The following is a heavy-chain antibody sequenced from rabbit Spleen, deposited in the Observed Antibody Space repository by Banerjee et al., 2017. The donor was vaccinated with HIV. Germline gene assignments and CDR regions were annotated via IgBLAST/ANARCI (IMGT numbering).Heavy chain of an antibody. Sequence: QEQLEESGGDLVKPGASLTLTCTASGVSFSSSSYMCWVRQAPGKGLEWIACIDTGYSGFTYFATWAKGRFTISKTSSTTVTLQMTSLTAADTATYFCARGEHFSVGFSAFAIYLDLWGPGTLVTVS. D-gene: IGHD6-1*01. J-gene: IGHJ4*01. CDR2: IDTGYSGFT. V-gene: IGHV1S45*01. CDR3: ARGEHFSVGFSAFAIYLDL. CDR1: GVSFSSSSY.